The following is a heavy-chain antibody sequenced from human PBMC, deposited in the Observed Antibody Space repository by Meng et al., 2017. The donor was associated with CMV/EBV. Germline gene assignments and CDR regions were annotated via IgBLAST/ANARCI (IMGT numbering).Heavy chain of an antibody. CDR2: INHSGST. CDR3: ARRGSIHGWFDP. J-gene: IGHJ5*02. CDR1: GGSFSGYY. Sequence: SETLSLTCAVYGGSFSGYYWSWLRQPPGKGLEWTGEINHSGSTNYNPSLKSRVTISVDTSKNQFSLKLSSVTAADTAVYYCARRGSIHGWFDPWGQGTLVTVSS. D-gene: IGHD2-21*01. V-gene: IGHV4-34*01.